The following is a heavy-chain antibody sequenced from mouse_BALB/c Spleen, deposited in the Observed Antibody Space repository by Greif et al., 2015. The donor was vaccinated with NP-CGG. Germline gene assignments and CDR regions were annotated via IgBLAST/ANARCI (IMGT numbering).Heavy chain of an antibody. CDR1: GYTFTSYW. D-gene: IGHD2-1*01. J-gene: IGHJ2*01. CDR2: INPSTGYT. Sequence: VQLQQSGAELAKPGASVKMSCKASGYTFTSYWMHWVKQRPGQGLEWIGYINPSTGYTEYNQKFKDKATLTADKSSSTAYMQLSSLTSEDSAVYYCARRDGNYCFDYWGQGTTLTVSS. CDR3: ARRDGNYCFDY. V-gene: IGHV1-7*01.